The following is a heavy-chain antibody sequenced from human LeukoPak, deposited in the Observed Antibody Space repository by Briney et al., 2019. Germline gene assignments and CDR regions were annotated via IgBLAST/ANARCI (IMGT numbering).Heavy chain of an antibody. V-gene: IGHV3-21*01. CDR2: IGSSSSYI. CDR1: X. CDR3: ARSRDYYDSSGYYIFDY. D-gene: IGHD3-22*01. Sequence: XMXWXXXAPGKGLEWVSSIGSSSSYIYYADSVKGRFTISRDNAKNSLYLQMNSLRAEDTAVYYCARSRDYYDSSGYYIFDYWGQGTLVTVSS. J-gene: IGHJ4*02.